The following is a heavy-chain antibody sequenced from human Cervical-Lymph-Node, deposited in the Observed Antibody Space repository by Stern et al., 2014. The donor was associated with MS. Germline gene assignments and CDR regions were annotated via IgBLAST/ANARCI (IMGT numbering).Heavy chain of an antibody. CDR1: GYTFTSYG. D-gene: IGHD3-22*01. J-gene: IGHJ1*01. CDR3: ARDRNYYDSSGYSLPSENEYFQH. V-gene: IGHV1-18*01. Sequence: VQLVQSGAEVKKPGASVKVSCKASGYTFTSYGISWVRQAPGQGLEWMGWISAYNGNTNYAQKLQGRVTMTTDTSTSTAYMELRSLRSDDTAVYYWARDRNYYDSSGYSLPSENEYFQHWGQGTLVTVSS. CDR2: ISAYNGNT.